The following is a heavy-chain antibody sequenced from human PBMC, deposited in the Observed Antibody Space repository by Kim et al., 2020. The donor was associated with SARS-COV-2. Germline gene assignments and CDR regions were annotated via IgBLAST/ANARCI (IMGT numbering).Heavy chain of an antibody. Sequence: ADSVRDRFTISGDNTKNTLYLQMNGLRAEDTAVYYCARKGWDYVDAFDIWGQGTMVTVSS. V-gene: IGHV3-53*01. CDR3: ARKGWDYVDAFDI. J-gene: IGHJ3*02. D-gene: IGHD1-7*01.